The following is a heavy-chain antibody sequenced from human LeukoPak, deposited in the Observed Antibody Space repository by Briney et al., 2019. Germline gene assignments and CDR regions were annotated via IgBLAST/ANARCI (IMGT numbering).Heavy chain of an antibody. Sequence: SETPSLTCTVSGGSISSYYWSWIRQPPGKGLEWIGYIYYSGSTNYNPSLKSRVTISVDTSKNQFSLKLSSVTAADTAVYYCASSSWYPNWFDPWGQGTLVTVSS. CDR3: ASSSWYPNWFDP. D-gene: IGHD6-13*01. CDR1: GGSISSYY. CDR2: IYYSGST. V-gene: IGHV4-59*01. J-gene: IGHJ5*02.